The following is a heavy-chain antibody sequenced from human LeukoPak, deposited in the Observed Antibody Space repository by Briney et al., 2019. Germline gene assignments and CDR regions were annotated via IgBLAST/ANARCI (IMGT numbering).Heavy chain of an antibody. V-gene: IGHV3-30*18. J-gene: IGHJ3*02. CDR2: ISYDGSNK. CDR3: AKEAFDI. Sequence: GRSLRLSCAASGFTFSSYGMHWVRQAPGKGLEWVAVISYDGSNKYYADSVKGRFTIPRDNSKNTLYLQMNSLRAEDTAVYYCAKEAFDIWGQGTMVTVSS. CDR1: GFTFSSYG.